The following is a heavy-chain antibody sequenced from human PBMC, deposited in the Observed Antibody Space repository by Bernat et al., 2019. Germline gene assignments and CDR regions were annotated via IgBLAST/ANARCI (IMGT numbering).Heavy chain of an antibody. J-gene: IGHJ6*04. Sequence: QVQLVQSGAEVKKPGSSVKVSCKASGGTFSSYTISWVRQAPGQGLEWMGRIIPILGIANYAQKFQGRVTITADKSTSTDYMELSSLRSEDTAVYYCASNYYGSGRNGMDVWGKGTTVTVSS. V-gene: IGHV1-69*02. CDR2: IIPILGIA. D-gene: IGHD3-10*01. CDR1: GGTFSSYT. CDR3: ASNYYGSGRNGMDV.